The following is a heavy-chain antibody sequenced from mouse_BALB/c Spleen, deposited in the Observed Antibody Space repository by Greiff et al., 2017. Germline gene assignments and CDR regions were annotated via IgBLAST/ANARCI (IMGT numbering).Heavy chain of an antibody. J-gene: IGHJ3*01. CDR2: ISSGGSYT. D-gene: IGHD3-1*01. V-gene: IGHV5-6-4*01. CDR3: TRAGSSGFLFAY. CDR1: GFTFSSYT. Sequence: EVQGVESGGGLVKPGGSLKLSCAASGFTFSSYTMSWVRQTPEKRLEWVATISSGGSYTYYPDSVKGRFTISRDNAKNTLYLQMSSLKSEDTAMYYCTRAGSSGFLFAYWGQGTLVTVSA.